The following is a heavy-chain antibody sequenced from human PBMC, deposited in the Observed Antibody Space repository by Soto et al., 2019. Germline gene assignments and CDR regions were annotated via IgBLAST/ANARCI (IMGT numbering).Heavy chain of an antibody. CDR1: GFTFSSYA. CDR2: ISYDGSNK. J-gene: IGHJ2*01. Sequence: QVQLVESGGGVVQPGRSLRLSCAASGFTFSSYAMHWVRQAPGKGLEWVAVISYDGSNKYYADSVKGRFTISRDNSKNTLYLQMNSLRAEDTAVYYCARGMYVHWYFDLWGRGTLVTVSS. CDR3: ARGMYVHWYFDL. D-gene: IGHD2-8*01. V-gene: IGHV3-30-3*01.